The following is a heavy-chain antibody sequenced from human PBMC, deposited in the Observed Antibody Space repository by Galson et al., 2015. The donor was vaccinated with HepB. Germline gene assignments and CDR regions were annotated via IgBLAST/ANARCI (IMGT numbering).Heavy chain of an antibody. CDR2: ISDSGNT. D-gene: IGHD3-10*01. CDR3: ARGRSLDWSFDL. CDR1: GGSISSGGYY. Sequence: SETLSLTCTVSGGSISSGGYYWSWIRQHPGKGLEWIGYISDSGNTNYNPSLKSRVTISVDTSKNQFSLKLNSVTAADTAVYYCARGRSLDWSFDLWGRVALLTVSS. V-gene: IGHV4-61*08. J-gene: IGHJ2*01.